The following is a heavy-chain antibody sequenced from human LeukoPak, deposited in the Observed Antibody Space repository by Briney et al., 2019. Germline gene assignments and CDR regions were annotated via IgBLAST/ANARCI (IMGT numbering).Heavy chain of an antibody. V-gene: IGHV5-51*01. D-gene: IGHD3-22*01. CDR2: IYPGDSDT. Sequence: GESLTISCRGSGYSFATYWIGWVRQMPGKVLEWMAVIYPGDSDTRYSPSFQGQVTISADKSINTAYLQWSSLKASDSAMYYCARLGGENYYDSSGYYYAWLDPWGQGTLVTVSS. CDR3: ARLGGENYYDSSGYYYAWLDP. J-gene: IGHJ5*02. CDR1: GYSFATYW.